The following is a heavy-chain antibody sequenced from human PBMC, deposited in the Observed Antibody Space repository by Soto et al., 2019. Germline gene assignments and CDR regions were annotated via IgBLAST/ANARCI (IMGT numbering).Heavy chain of an antibody. CDR1: GYTLTELS. V-gene: IGHV1-24*01. Sequence: ASVKVSCKVSGYTLTELSMHWVRQAPGKGLEWMGGFDPEDGETIYAQKFQGRVTMTEDTSTDTAYMELSSLRSEDTAVYYCATDLTRWFGFDPWGQGTLVTVSS. D-gene: IGHD3-10*01. CDR3: ATDLTRWFGFDP. CDR2: FDPEDGET. J-gene: IGHJ5*02.